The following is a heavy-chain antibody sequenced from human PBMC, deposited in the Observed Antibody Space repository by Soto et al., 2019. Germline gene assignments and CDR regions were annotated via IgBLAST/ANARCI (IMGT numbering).Heavy chain of an antibody. CDR3: ASKYVLRFPGDYYYYGMDV. CDR2: IIPIFGTA. CDR1: GGTFSSYA. D-gene: IGHD3-3*01. J-gene: IGHJ6*02. Sequence: SVKVSCKASGGTFSSYAISWVRQAPGQGLEWMGGIIPIFGTANYAQKFKGRVTITADESTSTAYMELSSLRSEDTAVYYCASKYVLRFPGDYYYYGMDVWGQGTTVTVSS. V-gene: IGHV1-69*13.